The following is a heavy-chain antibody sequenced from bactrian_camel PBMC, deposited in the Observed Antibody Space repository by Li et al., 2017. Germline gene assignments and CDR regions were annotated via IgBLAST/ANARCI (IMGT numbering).Heavy chain of an antibody. V-gene: IGHV3S53*01. CDR2: IDSLSRT. Sequence: QVQLVESGGGSVQVGGSLRLSCTHATYIFKRCAMGWYRQAPGKEREAVASIDSLSRTTYADSVKGRFTISKDNAKNTLYLQMNSLKPEDTAMYYCAANFGPYCSGPYLARRANFLGQGTQVTVS. D-gene: IGHD2*01. CDR1: TYIFKRCA. J-gene: IGHJ4*01.